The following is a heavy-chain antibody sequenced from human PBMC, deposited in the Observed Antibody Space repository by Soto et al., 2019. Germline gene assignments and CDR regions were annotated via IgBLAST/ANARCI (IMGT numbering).Heavy chain of an antibody. Sequence: ASVKVSCKASGYTFTSYGISWVRQAPGQGLEWMGWISAYNGNTNYAQKLQGRVTMTTDTSTSTAYMELRSLRSDDTAVYYCARDVHSSSWYLPEYFQHWGQGTLVTVSS. CDR3: ARDVHSSSWYLPEYFQH. V-gene: IGHV1-18*01. D-gene: IGHD6-13*01. CDR2: ISAYNGNT. CDR1: GYTFTSYG. J-gene: IGHJ1*01.